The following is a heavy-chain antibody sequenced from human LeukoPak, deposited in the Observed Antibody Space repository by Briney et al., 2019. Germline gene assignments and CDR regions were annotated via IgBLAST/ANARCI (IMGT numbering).Heavy chain of an antibody. CDR1: EFTFSSYS. CDR3: AREGPPDSSGWYLYYFDY. Sequence: GGSLRLSCAASEFTFSSYSMNWVRQAPGKGLEWVSYITNSGNSKSYADSVKGRFTISRDNSKNTLYLQMNSLRAEDTAVYYCAREGPPDSSGWYLYYFDYWGQGTLVTVSS. D-gene: IGHD6-19*01. CDR2: ITNSGNSK. J-gene: IGHJ4*02. V-gene: IGHV3-48*01.